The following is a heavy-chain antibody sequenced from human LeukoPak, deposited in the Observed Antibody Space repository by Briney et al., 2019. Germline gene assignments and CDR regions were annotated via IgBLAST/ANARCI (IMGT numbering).Heavy chain of an antibody. CDR3: ARYYADVNGYYYYYDY. J-gene: IGHJ4*02. CDR1: GASVSSYY. V-gene: IGHV4-59*02. CDR2: SAHTGSS. Sequence: PLETLSLTCTVSGASVSSYYWSWIRKPPGKGLEWIGFSAHTGSSSHNPSLKSRVSISVDKSMNHFSQRLTSVTTADTAVYYCARYYADVNGYYYYYDYWGQGTLVTVSS. D-gene: IGHD3-22*01.